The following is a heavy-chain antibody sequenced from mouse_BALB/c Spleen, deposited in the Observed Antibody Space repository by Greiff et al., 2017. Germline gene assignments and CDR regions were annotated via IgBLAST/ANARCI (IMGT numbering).Heavy chain of an antibody. D-gene: IGHD3-3*01. Sequence: VQLQQSGPSLVQPSQSLSITCTVSGFSLTSYGVHWVRQSPGKGLEWLGVIWRGGSTDYNAAFMSRLSITKDNSKSQVFFKMNSLQADDTDIYYCAKRGELDYAMDYWGQGTSVTVSS. V-gene: IGHV2-5-1*01. CDR3: AKRGELDYAMDY. J-gene: IGHJ4*01. CDR2: IWRGGST. CDR1: GFSLTSYG.